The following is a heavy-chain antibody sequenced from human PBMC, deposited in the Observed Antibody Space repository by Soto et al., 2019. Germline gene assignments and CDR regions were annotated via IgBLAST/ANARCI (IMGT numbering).Heavy chain of an antibody. CDR1: GFSLSNARMG. CDR2: IFSNDEK. CDR3: ARIQVGATRVEKQRGYFDL. Sequence: QVTLKESGPVLVKPTETLTLTCTVSGFSLSNARMGVSWIRQPPGKALEWLAHIFSNDEKSYSTSLKSRLTISKDTSKSQVVLTITNMDPVDTATYSCARIQVGATRVEKQRGYFDLWGRGPLVTVSS. D-gene: IGHD1-26*01. J-gene: IGHJ2*01. V-gene: IGHV2-26*01.